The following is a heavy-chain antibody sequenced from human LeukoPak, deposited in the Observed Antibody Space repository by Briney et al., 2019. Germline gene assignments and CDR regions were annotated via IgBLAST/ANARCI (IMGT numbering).Heavy chain of an antibody. V-gene: IGHV4-34*01. J-gene: IGHJ4*02. D-gene: IGHD3-22*01. CDR3: ARPNYYDSSGLIDY. Sequence: SETLSLTCAVYGGSFSGYYWSWIRQPPGKGLEWIGEINHSGSTYHNPSLKSRVTISVDTSKNQFSLKLSSVTAADTAVYYCARPNYYDSSGLIDYWGQGTLVTVSS. CDR1: GGSFSGYY. CDR2: INHSGST.